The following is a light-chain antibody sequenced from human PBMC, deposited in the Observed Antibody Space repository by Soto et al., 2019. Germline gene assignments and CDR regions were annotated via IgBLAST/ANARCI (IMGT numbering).Light chain of an antibody. CDR1: QDISSY. V-gene: IGKV1-8*01. Sequence: AIRMTQSPSSFSASTGDRVTITCRASQDISSYLSWYQQRPGKAPKLLIYAASTLQSGVPSRFSGSGSGTDFTLTSSDLKPEHVASYYCQQYYSYPLNFGGGTKVEIK. J-gene: IGKJ4*01. CDR2: AAS. CDR3: QQYYSYPLN.